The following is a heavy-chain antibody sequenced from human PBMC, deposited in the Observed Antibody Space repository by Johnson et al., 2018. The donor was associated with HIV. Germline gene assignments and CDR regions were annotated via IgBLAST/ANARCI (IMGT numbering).Heavy chain of an antibody. CDR1: GFTVSSNY. J-gene: IGHJ3*01. CDR2: IDSGGGT. V-gene: IGHV3-66*01. CDR3: ARGCRDGYTWDVFDV. D-gene: IGHD5-24*01. Sequence: VQVVESGGGLVQPGGSLRLSCAASGFTVSSNYMNWVRQAPGKGLEWVSVIDSGGGTKYADSVTGRFIISRDNSKNTLYLQMNSLRAEDTAVYCCARGCRDGYTWDVFDVWGQGTGVTVSS.